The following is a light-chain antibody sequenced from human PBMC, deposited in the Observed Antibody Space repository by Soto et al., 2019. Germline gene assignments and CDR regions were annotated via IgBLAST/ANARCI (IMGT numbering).Light chain of an antibody. CDR2: EAS. CDR3: LQHNTYPRT. CDR1: QGISNS. V-gene: IGKV1-17*03. J-gene: IGKJ2*02. Sequence: DIQMTQSPPALSASVGDRVTITCRASQGISNSLAWFQQKPGKVPKRLIYEASTFESGVPSRFSGSGSGTEFTLTISSLQLEDFATYYCLQHNTYPRTFGQGTTLEI.